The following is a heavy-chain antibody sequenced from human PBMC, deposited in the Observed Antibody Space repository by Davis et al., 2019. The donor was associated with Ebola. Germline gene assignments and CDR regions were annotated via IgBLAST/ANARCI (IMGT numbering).Heavy chain of an antibody. Sequence: GESLKISCAASGFTFNSFGVHWVRQAPGKGLEWVAVISYDGSYAEYADSVKGRFTISRDNSKDTLYLEMNSLRADDTAVYFCAKDYDYGYYYYMDVWGNGTTVTVSS. CDR2: ISYDGSYA. D-gene: IGHD4/OR15-4a*01. J-gene: IGHJ6*03. CDR1: GFTFNSFG. CDR3: AKDYDYGYYYYMDV. V-gene: IGHV3-30*18.